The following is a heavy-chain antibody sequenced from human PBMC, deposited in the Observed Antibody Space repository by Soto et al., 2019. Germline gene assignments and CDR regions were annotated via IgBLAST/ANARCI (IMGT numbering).Heavy chain of an antibody. CDR3: GKDVGDYVPYYYGVDV. V-gene: IGHV3-30*18. D-gene: IGHD1-26*01. J-gene: IGHJ6*02. Sequence: QVQLVESGGGVVQPGTSLRLSCAASGFTFKTHAMHWVRQAPGKGLEWMAVIAYHGNEKFYADSVKGRFTISRDNSKNVLYLHINTLRNKHTAVYYCGKDVGDYVPYYYGVDVWGQGTTVTVSS. CDR1: GFTFKTHA. CDR2: IAYHGNEK.